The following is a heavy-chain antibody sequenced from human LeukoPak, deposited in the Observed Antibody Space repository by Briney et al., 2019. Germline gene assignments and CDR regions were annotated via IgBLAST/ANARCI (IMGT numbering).Heavy chain of an antibody. V-gene: IGHV3-7*01. CDR2: INTDGSRK. D-gene: IGHD1-14*01. Sequence: GGSLRLSCAASGFTFSNYWMSWVRQAPGMGLEWVANINTDGSRKYYVDSVKGRFTISRDNAKNSLYLQMNSLRAEDTAVYFCSRAEDYWGQGTLVTVSS. J-gene: IGHJ4*02. CDR1: GFTFSNYW. CDR3: SRAEDY.